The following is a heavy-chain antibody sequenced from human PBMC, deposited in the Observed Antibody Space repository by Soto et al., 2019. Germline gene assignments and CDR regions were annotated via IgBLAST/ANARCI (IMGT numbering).Heavy chain of an antibody. CDR2: IIPIFGTA. D-gene: IGHD6-6*01. Sequence: QVQLVQSGAEVKKLGSSVKVSCKASGGTFSSYAISWVRQAPGQGLEWMGGIIPIFGTANYAQKFQGRVTITADESTSTVYMELSSLRSEDTAVYYCARFIAARPREPYYYYSGMDVWGQGTTITVSS. CDR3: ARFIAARPREPYYYYSGMDV. V-gene: IGHV1-69*12. CDR1: GGTFSSYA. J-gene: IGHJ6*02.